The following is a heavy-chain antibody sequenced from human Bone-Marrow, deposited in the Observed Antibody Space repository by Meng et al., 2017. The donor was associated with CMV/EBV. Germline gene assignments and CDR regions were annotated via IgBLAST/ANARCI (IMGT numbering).Heavy chain of an antibody. J-gene: IGHJ4*02. CDR2: IWSDGINK. D-gene: IGHD3-10*01. V-gene: IGHV3-33*03. CDR3: AKDEVHHGSGSDTD. CDR1: GFTFSSYG. Sequence: GESLKISCAASGFTFSSYGLHWVRQAPGKGLEWVAVIWSDGINKYYADSVKGRFTISRDKSKSTLYLQMNSLRAEDTAVYYCAKDEVHHGSGSDTDWGQGTLVTVSS.